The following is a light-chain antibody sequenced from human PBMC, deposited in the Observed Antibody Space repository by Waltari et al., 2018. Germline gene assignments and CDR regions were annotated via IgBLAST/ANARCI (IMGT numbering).Light chain of an antibody. CDR1: RSHIGSNT. CDR2: SNN. CDR3: AAWDDSLNGV. J-gene: IGLJ1*01. V-gene: IGLV1-44*01. Sequence: QSVLTQPPSASGTPGQRVTISCSGSRSHIGSNTVNWYQQLPGTAPKLLIYSNNQRPSGVPDRFSGSKSGTSASLAISGLQSEDEADYYCAAWDDSLNGVFGTGTKVTVL.